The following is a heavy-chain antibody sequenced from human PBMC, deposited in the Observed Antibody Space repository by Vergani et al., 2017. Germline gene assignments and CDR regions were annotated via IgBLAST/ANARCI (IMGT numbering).Heavy chain of an antibody. CDR1: GFTFDTYT. CDR3: TTAWGLYYLHGEYFQY. D-gene: IGHD3-10*01. J-gene: IGHJ1*01. Sequence: EVQLLESGGGLVQPGGSRRLSCAGAGFTFDTYTMAYVRQAPGKGLEWVATISSGGGDIFYADSVKGRFTISRDNSKNTLFLQMNSLKDEDQAVYYCTTAWGLYYLHGEYFQYWGRGTLVSVSS. CDR2: ISSGGGDI. V-gene: IGHV3-23*01.